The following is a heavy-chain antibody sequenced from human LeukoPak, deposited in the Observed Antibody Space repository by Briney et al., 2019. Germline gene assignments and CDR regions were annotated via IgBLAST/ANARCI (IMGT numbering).Heavy chain of an antibody. CDR1: GGSISSYY. J-gene: IGHJ4*02. CDR2: IYYSGST. Sequence: SETLSLTCTVSGGSISSYYWSWIRQPPGKGLEWIGYIYYSGSTNYNPSLKSRVTISVDTSKNQFSLKLSSVTAADTAVYYCARVYSGSYNFDYWGQGTLVTVSS. V-gene: IGHV4-59*01. D-gene: IGHD1-26*01. CDR3: ARVYSGSYNFDY.